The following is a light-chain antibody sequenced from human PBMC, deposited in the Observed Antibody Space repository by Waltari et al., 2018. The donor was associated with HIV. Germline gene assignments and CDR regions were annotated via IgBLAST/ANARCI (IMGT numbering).Light chain of an antibody. CDR2: DVS. CDR1: SSDVGGYKY. CDR3: CSYAVSYSYV. J-gene: IGLJ1*01. Sequence: QSALTQPRSVSGSPGQSVTISCTGSSSDVGGYKYVSWYEQHPGKVPKLMIYDVSKRPSGVPDRCSVSKSGNTSSLTNSGLQAEDEADYYGCSYAVSYSYVFGTGTKVTVL. V-gene: IGLV2-11*01.